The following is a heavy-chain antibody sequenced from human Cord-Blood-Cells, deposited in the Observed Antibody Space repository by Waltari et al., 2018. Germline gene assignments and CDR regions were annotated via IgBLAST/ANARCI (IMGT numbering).Heavy chain of an antibody. J-gene: IGHJ4*02. Sequence: NWVRQAPGKGLEWVSSISSSSSYIYYADSVKGRFTISRDNAKNSLYLQMNSLRAEDTAVYYCARGGELGYCSSTSCYDYWGQGTLVTVSS. D-gene: IGHD2-2*01. V-gene: IGHV3-21*01. CDR2: ISSSSSYI. CDR3: ARGGELGYCSSTSCYDY.